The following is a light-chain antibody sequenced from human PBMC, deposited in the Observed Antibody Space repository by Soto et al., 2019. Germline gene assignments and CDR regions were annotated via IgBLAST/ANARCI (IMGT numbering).Light chain of an antibody. V-gene: IGLV6-57*04. CDR3: QSYDSSTPVV. CDR2: EDN. Sequence: NFMLTQPHSVSESPGKTVTISCTRSSGSIASNYVQWYQQRPGSAPTTVIYEDNQSPSGVPDRFSGSIDSSSNSASLTISGLKTEDEADYYCQSYDSSTPVVFGGGTKLTVL. CDR1: SGSIASNY. J-gene: IGLJ2*01.